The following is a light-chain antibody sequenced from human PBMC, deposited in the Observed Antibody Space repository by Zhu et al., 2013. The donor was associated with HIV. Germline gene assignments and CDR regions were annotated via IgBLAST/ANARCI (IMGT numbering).Light chain of an antibody. Sequence: EIVMTQSPATLSVSPGERATLSCRASQSVSSTLAWYQQKPGQAPRLLIYGASTRATGIPARFSGSGSGTEFTLTLSSLQSEDFAVYYCQQRSSWPSITFGQGTRLDIK. CDR2: GAS. CDR1: QSVSST. CDR3: QQRSSWPSIT. J-gene: IGKJ5*01. V-gene: IGKV3-15*01.